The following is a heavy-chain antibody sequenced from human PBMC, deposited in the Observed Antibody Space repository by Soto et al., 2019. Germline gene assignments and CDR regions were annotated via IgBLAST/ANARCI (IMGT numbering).Heavy chain of an antibody. D-gene: IGHD3-22*01. Sequence: PGGSLRLSCAASGFTFSSYAMHWVRQAPGKGLEWVAVISYDGSNKYYADSVKGRFTISRDNSKNTLYLQMNSLRAEDTAVYYCARHGGGYDSRAPFDYWGQGTLVTVSS. CDR3: ARHGGGYDSRAPFDY. V-gene: IGHV3-30-3*01. CDR1: GFTFSSYA. CDR2: ISYDGSNK. J-gene: IGHJ4*02.